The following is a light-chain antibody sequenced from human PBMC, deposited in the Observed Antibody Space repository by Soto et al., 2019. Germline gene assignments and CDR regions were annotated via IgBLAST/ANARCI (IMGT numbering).Light chain of an antibody. Sequence: QAVVTQEPSLTVSPGGTVTLTCGSSTGAVTSGHYPYWFQQKPGQAPRTLIYDTSNKHSWTPARFSGSLLGGKAALTLPGAQPEDEAEYYCLLSYSGARSYVVFGGGTKLTVL. CDR1: TGAVTSGHY. CDR3: LLSYSGARSYVV. CDR2: DTS. V-gene: IGLV7-46*01. J-gene: IGLJ2*01.